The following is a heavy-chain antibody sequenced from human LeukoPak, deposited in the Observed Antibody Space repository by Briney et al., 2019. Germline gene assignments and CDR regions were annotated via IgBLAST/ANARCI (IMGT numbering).Heavy chain of an antibody. Sequence: GASVTVSCKASGYTFTSYYMHWVRQAPGQGLEWMGIINPSGGSTSYAQKFQGRVTMTRDTSTSTVYMELSSLRSEDTAVYYCARPRSPMYSGSHHRLLFDYWGQGTLVTVSS. J-gene: IGHJ4*02. CDR3: ARPRSPMYSGSHHRLLFDY. CDR1: GYTFTSYY. CDR2: INPSGGST. D-gene: IGHD1-26*01. V-gene: IGHV1-46*01.